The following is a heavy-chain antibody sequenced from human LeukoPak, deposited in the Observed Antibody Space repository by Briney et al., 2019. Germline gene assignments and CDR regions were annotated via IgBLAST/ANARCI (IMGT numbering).Heavy chain of an antibody. CDR2: ISDDSNYI. D-gene: IGHD2-2*01. V-gene: IGHV3-21*01. CDR1: GFTFSSYG. J-gene: IGHJ4*02. CDR3: ANHLACGSTSCPPFDY. Sequence: PGRSLRLSCAASGFTFSSYGMHRVRQAPGKGLEWVSSISDDSNYIYYADSVEGRFTISRDNAKNSLYLQMNSLRAEDTAVYYCANHLACGSTSCPPFDYWGQGTLVTVSS.